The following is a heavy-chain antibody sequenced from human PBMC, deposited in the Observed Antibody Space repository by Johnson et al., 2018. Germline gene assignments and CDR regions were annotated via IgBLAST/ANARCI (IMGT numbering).Heavy chain of an antibody. CDR1: GFRFNKYG. CDR3: AKGGAGYYFDN. Sequence: QVQLVQSGGAVVQPGGSXRLSCVASGFRFNKYGMHWVRQAPGKGLEWVAVIAYDGSNKYYAHPVRGRFAFSRDNSKNTVYLQMNRLRPEDTALYYRAKGGAGYYFDNWGQGSLVTVAP. D-gene: IGHD4-17*01. J-gene: IGHJ4*02. CDR2: IAYDGSNK. V-gene: IGHV3-30*18.